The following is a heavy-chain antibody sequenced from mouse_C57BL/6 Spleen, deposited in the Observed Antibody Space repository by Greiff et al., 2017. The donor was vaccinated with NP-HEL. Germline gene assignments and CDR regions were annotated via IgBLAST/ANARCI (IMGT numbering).Heavy chain of an antibody. Sequence: VQLQQSGAELVRPGASVKLSCTASGFNIKDYYMHWVKQRPEQGLEWIGRIDPEDGDTEYAPKFQGKATMTADTSSNTAYLQLSSLTSEDTAVYYCTTDYSNFCWYFDVWGTGTTVTVSS. CDR1: GFNIKDYY. CDR3: TTDYSNFCWYFDV. J-gene: IGHJ1*03. D-gene: IGHD2-5*01. CDR2: IDPEDGDT. V-gene: IGHV14-1*01.